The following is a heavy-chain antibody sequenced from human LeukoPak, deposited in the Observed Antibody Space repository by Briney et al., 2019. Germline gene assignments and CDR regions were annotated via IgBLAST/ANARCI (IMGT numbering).Heavy chain of an antibody. J-gene: IGHJ4*02. CDR2: MNPNSGNT. Sequence: ASVKVSCKASGYTFTSYDINWVRQASGQGLEWMGWMNPNSGNTGYAQKFQGRVTMTTDTSTSTAYMELRSLRSDDTAVYYCARGRTTSDYWGQGTLVTVSS. D-gene: IGHD1-7*01. CDR1: GYTFTSYD. CDR3: ARGRTTSDY. V-gene: IGHV1-8*01.